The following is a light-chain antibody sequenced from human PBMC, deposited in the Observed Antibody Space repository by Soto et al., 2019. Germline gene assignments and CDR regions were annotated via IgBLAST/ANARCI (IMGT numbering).Light chain of an antibody. CDR3: QSYDSSLSAYV. CDR2: GNS. CDR1: SSNIGAGYD. Sequence: QSVLTQPPSASGAPGQRVTISCTGSSSNIGAGYDVHWYQQLLGTAPKLLIYGNSNRPSGVPDRFSGSKSGTSASLAITGLQAEDEADYYCQSYDSSLSAYVFGTGTKVTVL. V-gene: IGLV1-40*01. J-gene: IGLJ1*01.